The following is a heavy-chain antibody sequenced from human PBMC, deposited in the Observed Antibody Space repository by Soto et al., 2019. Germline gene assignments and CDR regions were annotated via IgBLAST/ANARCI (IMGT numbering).Heavy chain of an antibody. J-gene: IGHJ4*02. Sequence: SVKVSCKASGGTFSSYAISWVRQAPGQGLEWMGGIIPIFGTANYAQKFQGRVTITADESTSTAYMELSSLRSEDTAVYYCARDRRDYYDSSGYYYDFDYWGQGTLVTVS. CDR1: GGTFSSYA. D-gene: IGHD3-22*01. CDR3: ARDRRDYYDSSGYYYDFDY. V-gene: IGHV1-69*13. CDR2: IIPIFGTA.